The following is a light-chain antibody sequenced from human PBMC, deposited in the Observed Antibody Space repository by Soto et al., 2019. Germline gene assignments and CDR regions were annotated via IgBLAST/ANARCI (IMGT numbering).Light chain of an antibody. CDR2: DAS. Sequence: EIVLTQSPATLSLSPGERATLSCRASQSVSSYLAWYQQKPGQAPRLLIYDASNRATGIPARFSGSGSGTDCTLTISSLEREDFAVYYCQQRSNWPPGLTFGGGTKVEIK. J-gene: IGKJ4*01. CDR3: QQRSNWPPGLT. CDR1: QSVSSY. V-gene: IGKV3-11*01.